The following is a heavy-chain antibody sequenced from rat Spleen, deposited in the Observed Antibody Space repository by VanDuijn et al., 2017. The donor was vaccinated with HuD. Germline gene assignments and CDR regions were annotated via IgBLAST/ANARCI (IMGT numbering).Heavy chain of an antibody. J-gene: IGHJ3*01. CDR2: ISPSGATT. V-gene: IGHV5-19*01. D-gene: IGHD1-6*01. Sequence: EVQLVESGGGLVQPGRSLKLSCAASGFTLSDYVMHWIRQAPTKGLEWVTSISPSGATTNYRDSVKGRFTISRDNARGTLYLQMDSLRSEDTATYYCARQATTDYYYLAYWGQGTLVTVSS. CDR3: ARQATTDYYYLAY. CDR1: GFTLSDYV.